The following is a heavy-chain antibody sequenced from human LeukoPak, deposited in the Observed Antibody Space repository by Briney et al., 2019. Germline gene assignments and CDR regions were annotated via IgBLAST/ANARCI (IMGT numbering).Heavy chain of an antibody. D-gene: IGHD2-15*01. Sequence: ASVKVSCKVSGYTLTELSMHWVRQAPGKGLEWMGGFDPEDGETIYAQKFQGRVTMTEDTSTDTAYMELSSLRSEDTAVYYRATKGYCSGGSCYPDYWGQGTLVTVSS. CDR2: FDPEDGET. V-gene: IGHV1-24*01. CDR3: ATKGYCSGGSCYPDY. CDR1: GYTLTELS. J-gene: IGHJ4*02.